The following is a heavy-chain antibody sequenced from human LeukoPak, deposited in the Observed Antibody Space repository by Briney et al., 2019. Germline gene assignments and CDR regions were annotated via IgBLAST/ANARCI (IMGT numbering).Heavy chain of an antibody. CDR1: GGSFSGYY. Sequence: KPSETLSLTCAVYGGSFSGYYWSWIRQPPGKGLEWIGEINHSGSTNYNPSLKSRVTISVDTSKNQFSLKLSSVTAADTAVYYCARHGYYGSGRLYYFDYWGQGTLVTVSS. V-gene: IGHV4-34*01. J-gene: IGHJ4*02. D-gene: IGHD3-10*01. CDR2: INHSGST. CDR3: ARHGYYGSGRLYYFDY.